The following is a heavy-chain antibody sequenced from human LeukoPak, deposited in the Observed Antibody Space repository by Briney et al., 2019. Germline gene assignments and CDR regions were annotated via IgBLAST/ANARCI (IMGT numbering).Heavy chain of an antibody. Sequence: GGSLRLSCAASGFTFSNYNMNWVRQAPGKGPEWVSFISSGSTNIYYADAVKGRFTISRDNAKNSLYLQMNSLRAEDTAVYYCARQRNWIVDYWGQGTLVTVSS. CDR3: ARQRNWIVDY. D-gene: IGHD1-1*01. CDR1: GFTFSNYN. CDR2: ISSGSTNI. J-gene: IGHJ4*02. V-gene: IGHV3-21*01.